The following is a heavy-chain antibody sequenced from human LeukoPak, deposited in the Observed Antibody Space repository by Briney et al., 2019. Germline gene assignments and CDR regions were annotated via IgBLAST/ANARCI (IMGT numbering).Heavy chain of an antibody. J-gene: IGHJ3*02. Sequence: SETLSLTCTVSGGSISSYYWSWIRQPAGKGLEWIGRIYTSGSTNYNPSLKSRVTMSVDTSKNQFSLKLSSVPAADTAVYYCARAAKGYYPSNDAFDIWGQGTMVTVSS. CDR3: ARAAKGYYPSNDAFDI. CDR1: GGSISSYY. D-gene: IGHD1-26*01. CDR2: IYTSGST. V-gene: IGHV4-4*07.